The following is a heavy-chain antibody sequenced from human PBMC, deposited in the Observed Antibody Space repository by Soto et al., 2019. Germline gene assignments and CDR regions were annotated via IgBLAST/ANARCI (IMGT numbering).Heavy chain of an antibody. Sequence: GGSLRLSCAASGFTFSSYGMHWVRQAPGKGLEWVAVISYDGSNKYYADSVKGRFTISRDNSKNTLYLQMNSLRAEDTAVYYCAKDPYSSGWYYFDYWGQGTQVTVSS. CDR2: ISYDGSNK. D-gene: IGHD6-19*01. V-gene: IGHV3-30*18. CDR1: GFTFSSYG. CDR3: AKDPYSSGWYYFDY. J-gene: IGHJ4*02.